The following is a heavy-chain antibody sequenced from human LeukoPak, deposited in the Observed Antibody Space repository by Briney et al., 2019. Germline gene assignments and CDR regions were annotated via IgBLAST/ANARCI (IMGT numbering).Heavy chain of an antibody. CDR3: ARDTRIAAAGTEATGGFDY. J-gene: IGHJ4*02. V-gene: IGHV1-2*04. CDR2: INPNSGGT. CDR1: GYTFTGYY. Sequence: ASVKVSCKASGYTFTGYYMHWVRQAPGQGLEWMGWINPNSGGTNYAQKFQGWVTMTRDTSISTAYMELSRLRSDDTAVYYCARDTRIAAAGTEATGGFDYWGQGTLVTVSS. D-gene: IGHD6-13*01.